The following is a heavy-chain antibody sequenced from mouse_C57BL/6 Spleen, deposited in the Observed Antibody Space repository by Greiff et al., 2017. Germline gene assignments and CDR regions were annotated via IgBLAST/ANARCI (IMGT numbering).Heavy chain of an antibody. CDR2: IYPRDGST. CDR3: ARSWPITTWYFDV. Sequence: QVQLKESGPELVKPGASVKLSCKASGYTFTSYDINWVKQRPGQGLEWIGGIYPRDGSTKYNEKFKGKATLTVDTSSSTAYMELHSLTSEDSAVXFCARSWPITTWYFDVWGTGTTVTVSS. V-gene: IGHV1-85*01. CDR1: GYTFTSYD. J-gene: IGHJ1*03. D-gene: IGHD1-1*01.